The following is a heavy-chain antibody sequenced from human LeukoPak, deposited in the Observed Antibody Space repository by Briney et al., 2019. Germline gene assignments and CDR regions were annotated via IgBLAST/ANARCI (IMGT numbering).Heavy chain of an antibody. Sequence: GGSLRLSCAASGFTFSSYWMSWVRQAPGKGLEWVANIKQDGSEKYYVDSVKGRFTISRDNAKNSLYLQMNSLRAEDTAVYYCVRDGIYCSSTSCYFDYWGQGTLVTVSS. CDR3: VRDGIYCSSTSCYFDY. V-gene: IGHV3-7*05. J-gene: IGHJ4*02. D-gene: IGHD2-2*01. CDR2: IKQDGSEK. CDR1: GFTFSSYW.